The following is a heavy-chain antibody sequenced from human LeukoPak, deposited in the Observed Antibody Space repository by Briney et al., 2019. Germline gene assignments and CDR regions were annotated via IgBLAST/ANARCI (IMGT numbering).Heavy chain of an antibody. J-gene: IGHJ4*02. Sequence: GGSLRLSCAASGFTFDDYAMHWVRQAPGKGLEWVSGISWNSGSIGYADSVKGRFTISRDNAKNSLYLQVNSLRAEDTAVYYCATPRITMIVAGAWAYWGQGTLVTVSS. CDR1: GFTFDDYA. CDR2: ISWNSGSI. V-gene: IGHV3-9*01. D-gene: IGHD3-22*01. CDR3: ATPRITMIVAGAWAY.